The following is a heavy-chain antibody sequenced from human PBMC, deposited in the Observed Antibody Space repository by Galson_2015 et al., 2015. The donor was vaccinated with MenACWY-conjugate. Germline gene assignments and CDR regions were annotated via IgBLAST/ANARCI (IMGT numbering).Heavy chain of an antibody. Sequence: SVKVSCKASGYTFTSYYMHWVRQAPGQGLEWMGIINPSGGSTSYAQKFQGRVTMTRDTSTSTVYMELSSLRSEDTAVYYCARGDGEYYYDSSGYYQFDYWGQGTLVTVSS. D-gene: IGHD3-22*01. CDR2: INPSGGST. V-gene: IGHV1-46*01. CDR1: GYTFTSYY. J-gene: IGHJ4*02. CDR3: ARGDGEYYYDSSGYYQFDY.